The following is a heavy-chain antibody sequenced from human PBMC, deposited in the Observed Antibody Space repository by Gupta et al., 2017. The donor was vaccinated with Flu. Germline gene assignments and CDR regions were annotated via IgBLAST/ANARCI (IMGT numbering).Heavy chain of an antibody. V-gene: IGHV3-74*03. CDR1: GFTFSRSY. CDR3: ATVTSGC. J-gene: IGHJ4*02. Sequence: EMQLVEPGGGLVQPGGSLRLSCAASGFTFSRSYLQWVRQAPGKGLVWVSRINPDGSSTTYAESGKGRFTISRDNAKNTLYRQMNSLGDDDTAVYYCATVTSGCWGQGTLVTVSS. D-gene: IGHD4-17*01. CDR2: INPDGSST.